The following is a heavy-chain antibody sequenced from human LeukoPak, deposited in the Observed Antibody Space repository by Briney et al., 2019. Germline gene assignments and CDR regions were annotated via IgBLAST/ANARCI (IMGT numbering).Heavy chain of an antibody. CDR3: AREAYGDYEPTLFDY. V-gene: IGHV3-11*01. CDR2: ISSSGSTI. CDR1: GFTFSDYY. Sequence: PGGSLRLSCAASGFTFSDYYMSWIRQAPGKGLEWVSYISSSGSTIYYADSVKGRFTISRDNAKNSLYLQMNSLRAEDTAVYYCAREAYGDYEPTLFDYWGQGTLVTVSS. D-gene: IGHD4-17*01. J-gene: IGHJ4*02.